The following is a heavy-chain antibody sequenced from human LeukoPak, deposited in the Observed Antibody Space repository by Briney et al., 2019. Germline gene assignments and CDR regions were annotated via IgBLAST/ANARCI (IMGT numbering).Heavy chain of an antibody. CDR3: AKEPDYDFWSGSPFDY. J-gene: IGHJ4*02. Sequence: GGSLRLSCAASGFTFSSYAMSWVRQAPGKGLEWVSAISGSGGSTYYADSVKGRFTISRDNSKNTLYLQTNSLRAGDTAVYYCAKEPDYDFWSGSPFDYWGQGTLVTVSS. D-gene: IGHD3-3*01. CDR2: ISGSGGST. V-gene: IGHV3-23*01. CDR1: GFTFSSYA.